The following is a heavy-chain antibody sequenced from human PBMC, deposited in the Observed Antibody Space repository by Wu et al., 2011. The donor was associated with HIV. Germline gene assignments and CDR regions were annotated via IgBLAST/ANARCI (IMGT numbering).Heavy chain of an antibody. CDR3: ARDPVGGVXS. J-gene: IGHJ4*02. D-gene: IGHD3-10*01. V-gene: IGHV1-69*05. Sequence: QVQLVQSGAEVKKPGSSVRVSCKASGGTFSSYAIHWVRQAPGQGLEWMGGFIPLFGTANYAQKFQGRVTITTDESTSTAYMELSSLRSGDTAVYFCARDPVGGVXSWGQGTLVTVSS. CDR2: FIPLFGTA. CDR1: GGTFSSYA.